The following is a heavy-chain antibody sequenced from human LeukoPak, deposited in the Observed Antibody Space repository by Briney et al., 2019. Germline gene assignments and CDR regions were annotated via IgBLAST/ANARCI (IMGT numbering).Heavy chain of an antibody. Sequence: SVKVSCKASGGVFTTYAVSWVRQAPGQGLEWMGSIIPFLGTTNYAQKFQGRVTITADEPTRTAYMELTYVRSDDTAVYYCTIIPNVILFTHYFEYWGRGTLVTVSS. CDR3: TIIPNVILFTHYFEY. CDR2: IIPFLGTT. D-gene: IGHD2-21*01. J-gene: IGHJ4*02. V-gene: IGHV1-69*11. CDR1: GGVFTTYA.